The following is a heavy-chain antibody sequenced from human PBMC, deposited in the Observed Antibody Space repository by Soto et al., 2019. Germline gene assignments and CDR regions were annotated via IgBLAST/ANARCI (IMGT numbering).Heavy chain of an antibody. CDR3: AIKRGFEYSSSSSRFDP. V-gene: IGHV1-69*02. CDR1: GGTFSSYT. J-gene: IGHJ5*02. D-gene: IGHD6-6*01. Sequence: GASVKVSCKASGGTFSSYTISWVRQAPGQGLEWMGRIIPILGIANYAQKFQGRVTITADKSTSTAYMELSSLRSEDTAVYYCAIKRGFEYSSSSSRFDPWGQGTLVTVSS. CDR2: IIPILGIA.